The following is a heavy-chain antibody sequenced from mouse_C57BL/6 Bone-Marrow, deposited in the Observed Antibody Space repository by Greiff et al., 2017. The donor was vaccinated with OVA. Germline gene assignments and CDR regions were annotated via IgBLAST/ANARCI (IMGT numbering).Heavy chain of an antibody. CDR1: GYTFTEYS. CDR3: ARHPITTVVADWYFDV. D-gene: IGHD1-1*01. J-gene: IGHJ1*03. CDR2: FYPGSGSI. V-gene: IGHV1-62-2*01. Sequence: QVQLKQSGAELVKPGASVKLSCKASGYTFTEYSIHWVKQRSGQGLEWIGWFYPGSGSIKYNEKFKDKATLTADKSSSTVYMELSRLTSEDSAVYFCARHPITTVVADWYFDVWGTGTTVTVSS.